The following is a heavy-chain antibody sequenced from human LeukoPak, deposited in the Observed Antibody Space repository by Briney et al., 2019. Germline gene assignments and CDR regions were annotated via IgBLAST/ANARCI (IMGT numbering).Heavy chain of an antibody. D-gene: IGHD5-18*01. CDR2: ISYDGSNK. J-gene: IGHJ4*02. CDR1: GFTFSSYG. CDR3: AKGARYSYGYFGGFDY. Sequence: PGGSLRLSCAASGFTFSSYGMHWVRQAPGKGLEWVAVISYDGSNKYYADSVKGRFTISRDNSKNTLYLQMNSLRAEDTAVYYCAKGARYSYGYFGGFDYWGQGTLVTVSS. V-gene: IGHV3-30*18.